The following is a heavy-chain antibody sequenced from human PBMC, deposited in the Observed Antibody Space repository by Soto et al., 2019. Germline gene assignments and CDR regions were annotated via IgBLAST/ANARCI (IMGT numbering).Heavy chain of an antibody. Sequence: ASVKVSCKASGYTLTEFSMHWVRQAPGKGLEWMGGFDPEDADTIYAQKFQGRVTMTEDTSTDTAYMELSNLRSEDTAVYYCATLKSDLGLSGNYFNYFDYWGQGTLVTV. CDR3: ATLKSDLGLSGNYFNYFDY. CDR2: FDPEDADT. V-gene: IGHV1-24*01. CDR1: GYTLTEFS. J-gene: IGHJ4*02. D-gene: IGHD3-10*01.